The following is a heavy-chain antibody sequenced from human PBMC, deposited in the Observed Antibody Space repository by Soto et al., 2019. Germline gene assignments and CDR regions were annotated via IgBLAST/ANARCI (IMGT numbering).Heavy chain of an antibody. J-gene: IGHJ5*02. CDR2: ISAYKGNT. Sequence: KKRGASVKVSCKASGYTFTSYGISWVRQAPGQGLEWMGWISAYKGNTNYAQKLQGRVTMTTDTSTSTAYMELRSLRSDDTAVYCCARDSSKFPGWFDPWGQGTLVTVSS. V-gene: IGHV1-18*01. CDR3: ARDSSKFPGWFDP. CDR1: GYTFTSYG.